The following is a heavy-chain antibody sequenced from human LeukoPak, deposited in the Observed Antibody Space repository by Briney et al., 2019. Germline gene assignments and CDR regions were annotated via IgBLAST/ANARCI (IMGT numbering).Heavy chain of an antibody. V-gene: IGHV3-33*01. D-gene: IGHD6-19*01. Sequence: GGSLRLSCAASGFTFSSYGMHWVRQAPGKGLEWVAVIWYDGSNKYYADSVKGRFTISRDNSKNTLYLQMNSLRAEDTAVYYCARVAVAGTPEFDYWGQGTLVTVSS. CDR2: IWYDGSNK. CDR3: ARVAVAGTPEFDY. J-gene: IGHJ4*02. CDR1: GFTFSSYG.